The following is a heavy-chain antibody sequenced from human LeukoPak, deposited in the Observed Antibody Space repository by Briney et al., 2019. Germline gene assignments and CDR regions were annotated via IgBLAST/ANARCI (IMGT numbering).Heavy chain of an antibody. D-gene: IGHD6-13*01. Sequence: PSETLSLTCTVSGSSISTYYWSWIWQPPGKGLEWIGYIYYTGSINYNPSLKSRVTISIDRSKNQFSLTLSSVTAADTAVYYCARAAAAGIEIYWGQGTLVTVSS. CDR1: GSSISTYY. CDR2: IYYTGSI. V-gene: IGHV4-59*01. J-gene: IGHJ4*02. CDR3: ARAAAAGIEIY.